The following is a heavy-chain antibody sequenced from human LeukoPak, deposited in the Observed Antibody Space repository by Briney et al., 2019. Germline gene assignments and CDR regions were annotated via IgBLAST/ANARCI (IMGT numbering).Heavy chain of an antibody. J-gene: IGHJ4*02. CDR3: AGSGGGY. CDR2: ISSGSSTI. V-gene: IGHV3-48*02. CDR1: GFSFTTPS. Sequence: PGGSLRLSCVASGFSFTTPSMNWVRQAPGKGLEWVSYISSGSSTIYYADSVKGRFTISRDNAENSLYLQMNSLRDDDTAVYYCAGSGGGYWGQGTLVTVSS.